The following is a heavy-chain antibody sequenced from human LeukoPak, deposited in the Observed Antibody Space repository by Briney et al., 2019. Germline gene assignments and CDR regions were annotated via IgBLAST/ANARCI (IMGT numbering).Heavy chain of an antibody. Sequence: ASVKVSCKASGGTFSSYTISWVRQAPGQGLEWMGGIIPIFGTANYAKKFQGRVTITADESTSTAYMVLSSLRSEDTAVYYCARLQGSGWSSGDDFDYWGQGTLVTVSS. CDR2: IIPIFGTA. CDR3: ARLQGSGWSSGDDFDY. D-gene: IGHD6-19*01. CDR1: GGTFSSYT. J-gene: IGHJ4*02. V-gene: IGHV1-69*01.